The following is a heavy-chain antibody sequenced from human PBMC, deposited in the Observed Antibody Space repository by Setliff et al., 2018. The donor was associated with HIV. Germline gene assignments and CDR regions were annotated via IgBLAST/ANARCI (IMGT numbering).Heavy chain of an antibody. CDR2: INGDGGSP. J-gene: IGHJ4*02. CDR3: AMFSSSSG. D-gene: IGHD6-6*01. V-gene: IGHV3-74*01. CDR1: GFTFDNFW. Sequence: PGGSLRLSCTVSGFTFDNFWMHWLRHTPGKGLAWVSRINGDGGSPGYAGSVKGRFTVSRDNSKNTLYLQMTNVSGDDTAVYYCAMFSSSSGWGQGTQVTVSS.